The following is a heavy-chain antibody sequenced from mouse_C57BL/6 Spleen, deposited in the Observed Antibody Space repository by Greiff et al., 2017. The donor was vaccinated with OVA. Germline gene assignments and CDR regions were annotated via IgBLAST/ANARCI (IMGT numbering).Heavy chain of an antibody. CDR3: ARYDYDVGYYAMYY. J-gene: IGHJ4*01. CDR2: IYPGSGNT. Sequence: VQLQQSGAELVRPGASVKLSCKASGYTFTDYYIHWVKQRPGQGLEWIARIYPGSGNTYYNEKFKGKATLTAEKSSSTAYMQLSSLTSEDSAVFFCARYDYDVGYYAMYYWGQGTSVTVSS. CDR1: GYTFTDYY. V-gene: IGHV1-76*01. D-gene: IGHD2-4*01.